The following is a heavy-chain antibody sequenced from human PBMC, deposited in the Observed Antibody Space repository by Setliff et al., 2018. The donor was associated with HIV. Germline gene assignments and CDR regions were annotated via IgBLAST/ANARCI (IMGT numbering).Heavy chain of an antibody. CDR1: GDDISSGGYY. CDR2: MYYSGST. Sequence: PAETLSLTCTGSGDDISSGGYYWSWIRQQPGKGLEWIGDMYYSGSTYYNPSLQSRVTISVDTSKNHFSLMLNSVPAADPAVYYCASGCALEWELPFAYWGQGTLVSVSS. V-gene: IGHV4-31*03. D-gene: IGHD1-26*01. J-gene: IGHJ4*02. CDR3: ASGCALEWELPFAY.